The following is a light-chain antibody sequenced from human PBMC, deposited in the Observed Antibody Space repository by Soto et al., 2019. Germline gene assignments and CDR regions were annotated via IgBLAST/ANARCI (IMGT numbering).Light chain of an antibody. CDR3: QSYDSGLSGSEV. J-gene: IGLJ1*01. CDR1: SSNIGNNY. CDR2: DNN. V-gene: IGLV1-51*01. Sequence: QSVLTQPPSVSAAPGQKVTISCSGSSSNIGNNYVSWYQQLPGTAPKLLIYDNNKRPSGIPDRFSGSKSGTSATLGITGLQTGDEADYYCQSYDSGLSGSEVFGTGTKVTVL.